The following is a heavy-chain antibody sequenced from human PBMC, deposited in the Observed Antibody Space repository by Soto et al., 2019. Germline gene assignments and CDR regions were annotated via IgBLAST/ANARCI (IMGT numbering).Heavy chain of an antibody. D-gene: IGHD3-9*01. Sequence: SLRLSCAASGFTFSSYGMHWVRQAPGKGLEWVAVIWYDGSNKYYADSVKGRFTISRDNSKNTLYLQMNSLRAEDTAVYYCARDLEYYDILNGPERHYYYYYGMDVWGQGTTVTVSS. V-gene: IGHV3-33*01. CDR1: GFTFSSYG. J-gene: IGHJ6*02. CDR2: IWYDGSNK. CDR3: ARDLEYYDILNGPERHYYYYYGMDV.